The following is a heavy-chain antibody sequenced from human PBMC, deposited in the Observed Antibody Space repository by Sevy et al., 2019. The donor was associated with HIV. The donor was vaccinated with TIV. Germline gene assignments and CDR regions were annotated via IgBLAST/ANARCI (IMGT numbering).Heavy chain of an antibody. D-gene: IGHD3-10*01. V-gene: IGHV3-74*01. J-gene: IGHJ4*02. CDR2: INSDGSST. CDR1: GFTFSSYW. Sequence: GGSLRLSCAASGFTFSSYWMHWVRQAPGNGLVWVSRINSDGSSTSYADSVKGRFTISRDNAKNTLYLQMNSLRAEDTAVYYCARAEPPYYYGSGSSDYWGQGTLVTVSS. CDR3: ARAEPPYYYGSGSSDY.